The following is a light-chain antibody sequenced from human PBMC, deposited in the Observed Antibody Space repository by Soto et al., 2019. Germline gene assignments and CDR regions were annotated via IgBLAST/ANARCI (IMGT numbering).Light chain of an antibody. CDR3: AARDDSLNGPV. J-gene: IGLJ2*01. V-gene: IGLV1-44*01. CDR2: SNN. Sequence: QAVVTQPPSASGTPGQRVTISCSGSSSNIGGNTVNWYQQLPGTAPKLLIGSNNLRPSGVPERFSGSKSGTSASLAISGLQSEDEAVYYCAARDDSLNGPVFGGGTKLTVL. CDR1: SSNIGGNT.